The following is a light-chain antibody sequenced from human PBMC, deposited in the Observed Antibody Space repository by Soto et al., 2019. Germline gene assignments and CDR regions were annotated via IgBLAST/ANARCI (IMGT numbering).Light chain of an antibody. V-gene: IGKV3-11*01. Sequence: EIVLTQSPATLSLSPGERATLSCRASQNVGSYLAWYQQKPGLAPRLLIYDASKRATGIPARFSGSGSRTDFTLTISSLEPDAFAVYYCQQRSNWQLSFGQGTRLEIK. CDR2: DAS. CDR1: QNVGSY. J-gene: IGKJ5*01. CDR3: QQRSNWQLS.